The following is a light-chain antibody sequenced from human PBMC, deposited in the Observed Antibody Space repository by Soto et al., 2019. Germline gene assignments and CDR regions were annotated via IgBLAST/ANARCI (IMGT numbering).Light chain of an antibody. CDR3: QQYTNAHGIT. Sequence: EIALTQSPGTLSLSPGERATLSCRASQGVGNKYLAWYQQRPGQAPSLLIYAASSRATGVPDRFSGSGSGTDFTLTISRLEPEDFAVYYCQQYTNAHGITFGQGTRPEIK. CDR1: QGVGNKY. CDR2: AAS. V-gene: IGKV3-20*01. J-gene: IGKJ5*01.